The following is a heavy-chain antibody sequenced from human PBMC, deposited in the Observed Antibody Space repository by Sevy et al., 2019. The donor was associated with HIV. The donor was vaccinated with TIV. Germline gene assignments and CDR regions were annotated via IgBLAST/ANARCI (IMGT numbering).Heavy chain of an antibody. J-gene: IGHJ4*02. CDR2: ISFDGIDK. Sequence: GGSLRLSCAAPGFSLSTHAMHWVRQAPGKGLEWVAVISFDGIDKYYTDSVKGRFTIYRDGSKNTRLLQVSSLRAEDTAVYYCARDAGYSTVWYPGYWGQGTLVTVSS. D-gene: IGHD6-19*01. CDR1: GFSLSTHA. CDR3: ARDAGYSTVWYPGY. V-gene: IGHV3-30*03.